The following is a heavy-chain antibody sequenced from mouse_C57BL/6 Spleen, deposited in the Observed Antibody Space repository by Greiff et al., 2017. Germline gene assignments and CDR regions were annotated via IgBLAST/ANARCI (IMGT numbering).Heavy chain of an antibody. CDR2: INPNNGGT. CDR3: ATNYYGSSYGCAY. CDR1: GYTFTDYY. D-gene: IGHD1-1*01. J-gene: IGHJ3*01. V-gene: IGHV1-26*01. Sequence: EVQLQQSGPELVKPGASVKISCKASGYTFTDYYMNWVKQSHGKSLEWIGDINPNNGGTSYNQKFKGKATLTGDKSSSTAYMELRSLTSEDSAVYYCATNYYGSSYGCAYGGQGTLVTVSA.